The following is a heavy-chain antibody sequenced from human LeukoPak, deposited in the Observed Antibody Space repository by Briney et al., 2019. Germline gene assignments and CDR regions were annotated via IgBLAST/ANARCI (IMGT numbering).Heavy chain of an antibody. CDR1: GGSISSSSYY. Sequence: SETLSLTCTVSGGSISSSSYYWSWIRQPPGKGLEWIGYIYYSGSTNYNPSLKSRVTISVDTSKNQFSLKLSSVTAADTAVYYCARGSRILMVYALDYWGQGTLVTVSS. CDR3: ARGSRILMVYALDY. J-gene: IGHJ4*02. D-gene: IGHD2-8*01. V-gene: IGHV4-61*01. CDR2: IYYSGST.